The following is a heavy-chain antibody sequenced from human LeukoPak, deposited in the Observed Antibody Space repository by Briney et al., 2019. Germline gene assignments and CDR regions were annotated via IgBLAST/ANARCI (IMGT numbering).Heavy chain of an antibody. CDR1: GYTFNGYY. CDR2: INPDSGGT. J-gene: IGHJ5*02. V-gene: IGHV1-2*02. CDR3: ARVRDFSRSPFDWFDP. D-gene: IGHD6-6*01. Sequence: ASVKVSCMASGYTFNGYYMHWVRQAPGQGLEWLGWINPDSGGTDSPQKFQGRVTMTRDASISTAYMELNNLTSDDTAVYYCARVRDFSRSPFDWFDPWGQGTLVTVSS.